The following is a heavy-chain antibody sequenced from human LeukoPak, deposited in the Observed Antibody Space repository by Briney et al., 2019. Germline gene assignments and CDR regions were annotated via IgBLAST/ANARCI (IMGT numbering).Heavy chain of an antibody. V-gene: IGHV3-30*04. Sequence: GGSLRLSCAASGFTFSSYAMHWVRQAPGKGLEWVAVISYDGSNKYYADSVKGRFTISRDNSKNTLYLQMNRLRAEDTAVYYCARDQRSYYGSGSYYRLGYWGQGTLVTVSS. D-gene: IGHD3-10*01. CDR1: GFTFSSYA. J-gene: IGHJ4*02. CDR3: ARDQRSYYGSGSYYRLGY. CDR2: ISYDGSNK.